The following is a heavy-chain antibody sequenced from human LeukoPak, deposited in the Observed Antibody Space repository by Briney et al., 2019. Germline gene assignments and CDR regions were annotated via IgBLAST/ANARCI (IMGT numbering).Heavy chain of an antibody. D-gene: IGHD6-19*01. CDR3: ARGRMGSGWLGDY. Sequence: GGSLRLSCAASGFIFSSHWMTWVRQAPGKGLEWVANINQDGSEKYYVNSVKGRFTISRDNAKNSLYLQMTSLRAEDTAVYYCARGRMGSGWLGDYWGQGTLVTVSS. CDR1: GFIFSSHW. V-gene: IGHV3-7*05. J-gene: IGHJ4*02. CDR2: INQDGSEK.